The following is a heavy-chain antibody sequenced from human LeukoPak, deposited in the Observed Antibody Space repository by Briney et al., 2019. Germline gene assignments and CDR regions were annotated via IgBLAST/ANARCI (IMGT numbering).Heavy chain of an antibody. V-gene: IGHV4-39*01. CDR3: ARLETYDSTLDY. CDR2: IYYSGST. CDR1: GVSITTSSYY. D-gene: IGHD3-22*01. Sequence: ETLSLTCTVSGVSITTSSYYWGWIRQPPGKGLEWIGNIYYSGSTYYNPSLKSRVTISVDTSKNQFSLWLSSVTAADTAVYYCARLETYDSTLDYWGQGTLVTVSS. J-gene: IGHJ4*02.